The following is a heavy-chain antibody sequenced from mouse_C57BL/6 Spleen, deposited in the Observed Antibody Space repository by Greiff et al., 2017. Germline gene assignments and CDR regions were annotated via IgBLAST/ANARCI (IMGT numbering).Heavy chain of an antibody. V-gene: IGHV1-26*01. CDR2: INPNNGGT. Sequence: EVQLQQSGPELVKPGASVKISCKASGYTFTDYYMNWVKQSHGKSLEWIGDINPNNGGTSYNQKFKGKATLTVDKSSSTAYMELRSLTSEDSAVYYCARDPYDYGSSYFDYWGQGTTLTVSS. CDR1: GYTFTDYY. J-gene: IGHJ2*01. D-gene: IGHD1-1*01. CDR3: ARDPYDYGSSYFDY.